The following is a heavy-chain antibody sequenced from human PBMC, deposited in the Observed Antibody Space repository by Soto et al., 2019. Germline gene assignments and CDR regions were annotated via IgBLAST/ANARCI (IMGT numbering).Heavy chain of an antibody. CDR3: ASGIQLWLRRINNGYSG. D-gene: IGHD5-12*01. CDR2: IIPMFGTA. Sequence: QVQLVQSGAEVKKPESSVKVSCKAPGGTFSTYANSWVRQAPEQGLEWMGGIIPMFGTANYAQRFQDRVTITADESTNTVYMELSSLRSEDTAVYFCASGIQLWLRRINNGYSGWGQGTLVTVSS. V-gene: IGHV1-69*12. CDR1: GGTFSTYA. J-gene: IGHJ4*02.